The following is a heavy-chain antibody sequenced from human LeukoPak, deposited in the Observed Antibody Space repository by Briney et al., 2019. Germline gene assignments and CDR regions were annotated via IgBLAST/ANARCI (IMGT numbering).Heavy chain of an antibody. V-gene: IGHV3-23*01. CDR3: AKGPALFVVVPAAIDY. J-gene: IGHJ4*02. CDR1: GFTFSSYA. D-gene: IGHD2-2*01. Sequence: GGSLGLSCAASGFTFSSYAMSWVRQAPGKGLEWVSAISGSGGSTYYADSVKGRFTISRDNSKNTLYLQMNSLRAEDTAVYYCAKGPALFVVVPAAIDYWGQGTLVTVSS. CDR2: ISGSGGST.